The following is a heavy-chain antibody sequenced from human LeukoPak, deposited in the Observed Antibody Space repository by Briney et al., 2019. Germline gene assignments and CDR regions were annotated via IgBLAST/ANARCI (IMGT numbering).Heavy chain of an antibody. CDR1: GFTFSSYG. J-gene: IGHJ4*02. V-gene: IGHV3-74*01. D-gene: IGHD4-17*01. CDR2: IHSDGSIT. Sequence: GGSLRLSCAASGFTFSSYGMSWVRQAPGKGLEWVSRIHSDGSITSYADSVKGRFTVSRDNAKNTLYLQMNSLRADDTAVYYCARDRTTVTVFDYWGQGTLVTVSS. CDR3: ARDRTTVTVFDY.